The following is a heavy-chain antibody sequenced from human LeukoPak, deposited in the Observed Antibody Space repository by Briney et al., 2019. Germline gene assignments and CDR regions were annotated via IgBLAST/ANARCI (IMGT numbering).Heavy chain of an antibody. Sequence: GGSLRLSCVVSGLSFNKDVMNWVRQAPGKGLEWVSVIYSGGTTYYADSVKGRFTISRDNSKNTLYLQMNSLRAEDTAVYYCARDGSGSYYYYGMDVWGRGTTVTVSS. CDR2: IYSGGTT. D-gene: IGHD1-26*01. J-gene: IGHJ6*02. CDR3: ARDGSGSYYYYGMDV. V-gene: IGHV3-53*01. CDR1: GLSFNKDV.